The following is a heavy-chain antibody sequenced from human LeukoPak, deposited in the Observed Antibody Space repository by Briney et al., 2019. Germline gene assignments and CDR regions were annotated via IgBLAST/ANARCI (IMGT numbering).Heavy chain of an antibody. V-gene: IGHV4-34*01. Sequence: SETLSLTCAVYGGSFSGYYWSWIRQPPGKGLEWIGEINHSGSTNYNPSLKSRVTISVDTSKNQFSLKLSSVTAADTAVYYCARDRLRYFDWSEAGAFDIWGQGTMVTVSS. CDR2: INHSGST. J-gene: IGHJ3*02. CDR1: GGSFSGYY. D-gene: IGHD3-9*01. CDR3: ARDRLRYFDWSEAGAFDI.